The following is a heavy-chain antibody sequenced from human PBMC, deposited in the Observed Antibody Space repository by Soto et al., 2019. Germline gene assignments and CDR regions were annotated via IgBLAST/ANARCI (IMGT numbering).Heavy chain of an antibody. J-gene: IGHJ4*02. V-gene: IGHV1-2*02. CDR1: GYTFTAYY. Sequence: QVQLVQSGAEVEKPGASVKVSCKASGYTFTAYYVHWVRQAPGQGLEWMGWINPNSGVTNYAHKFQGRVTMSRDTSISIAYLELSRLSSDDTAVYYCARGGAVAGTEWGQGTLVTVSS. D-gene: IGHD6-19*01. CDR3: ARGGAVAGTE. CDR2: INPNSGVT.